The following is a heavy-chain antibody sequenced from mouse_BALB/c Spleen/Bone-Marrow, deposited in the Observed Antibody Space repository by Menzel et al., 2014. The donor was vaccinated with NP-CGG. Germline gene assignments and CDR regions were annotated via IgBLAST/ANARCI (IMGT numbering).Heavy chain of an antibody. D-gene: IGHD1-2*01. J-gene: IGHJ3*01. CDR2: ILPGSGST. CDR3: ARRGHGFAWFAY. CDR1: GYTFSSYW. V-gene: IGHV1-9*01. Sequence: QLQLKQSGTELMKPGASVKISCKATGYTFSSYWIEWVNQRPGHGLEWIGEILPGSGSTNYNEKFKGKATFTADTSSNTAYMQLSSLTSEDSAVYYCARRGHGFAWFAYWGQGTLVTVSA.